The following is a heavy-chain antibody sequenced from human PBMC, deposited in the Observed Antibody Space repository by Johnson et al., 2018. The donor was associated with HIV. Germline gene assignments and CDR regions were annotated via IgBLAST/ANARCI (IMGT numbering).Heavy chain of an antibody. V-gene: IGHV3-30*03. D-gene: IGHD5-18*01. CDR2: MSHDGSNK. Sequence: QVQLVESGGGVVQTGTSLRLSCAASGFTFNTYGIHWVRQAPGKGLEWVALMSHDGSNKYYADSVKGRFTISRDNSKNTLYLQMNSLRADDTAVYYCARAYSYGAFDIWGQGTRVTVSS. CDR3: ARAYSYGAFDI. CDR1: GFTFNTYG. J-gene: IGHJ3*02.